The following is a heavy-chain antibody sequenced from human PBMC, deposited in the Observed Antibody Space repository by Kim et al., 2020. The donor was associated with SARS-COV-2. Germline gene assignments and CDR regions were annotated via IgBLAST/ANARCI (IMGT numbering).Heavy chain of an antibody. V-gene: IGHV4-34*01. J-gene: IGHJ4*02. Sequence: SETLSLTCAVYGGSFSGYYWSWIRQPPGKGLEWIGEINHSGSTNYNPSLKSRVTISVDTSKNQFSLKLSSVTAADTAVYYCARGYFVYSSGWRPPANYDYWGQGTLVTVSS. CDR3: ARGYFVYSSGWRPPANYDY. CDR1: GGSFSGYY. CDR2: INHSGST. D-gene: IGHD6-19*01.